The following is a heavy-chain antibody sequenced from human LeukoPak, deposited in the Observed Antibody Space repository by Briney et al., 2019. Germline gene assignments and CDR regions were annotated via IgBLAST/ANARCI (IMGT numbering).Heavy chain of an antibody. J-gene: IGHJ4*02. CDR3: ASESGMVRGVITRRRAGY. V-gene: IGHV4-34*01. CDR1: GGSFSGYY. Sequence: SSETLSLTCAVYGGSFSGYYWSWIRQPPGKGLEWIGEINHSGSTNYNPSLKSRVTISVDTSKNQFSLKLSSVTAADTAVYYCASESGMVRGVITRRRAGYWGQGTLVTVSS. CDR2: INHSGST. D-gene: IGHD3-10*01.